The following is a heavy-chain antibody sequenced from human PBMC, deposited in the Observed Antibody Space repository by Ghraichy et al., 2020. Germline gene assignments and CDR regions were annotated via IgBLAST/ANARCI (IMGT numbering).Heavy chain of an antibody. CDR2: INHSGST. V-gene: IGHV4-34*01. CDR1: GGSFSGYY. J-gene: IGHJ2*01. D-gene: IGHD6-13*01. CDR3: ARGPTLAAGGTWYFDL. Sequence: SETLSLTCAVYGGSFSGYYWSWIRQPPGKGLEWIGEINHSGSTDYNPSLKSRVTISVDTSKNEFSLKLSSVTAADTAVYYCARGPTLAAGGTWYFDLSGRGTLVTVSS.